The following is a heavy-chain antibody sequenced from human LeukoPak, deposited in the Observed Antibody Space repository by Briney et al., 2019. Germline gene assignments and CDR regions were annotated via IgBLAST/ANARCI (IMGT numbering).Heavy chain of an antibody. CDR2: IYYSGST. V-gene: IGHV4-31*03. Sequence: TLSLTCTVSGGSISSGGYYWSWIRQHPGKGLEWIGYIYYSGSTYYNPSLKSRVTISVDTSKNQFSLKLSSVTAADTAVYYCARVVVVPAATTFDYWGQGTLVTVSS. J-gene: IGHJ4*02. D-gene: IGHD2-2*01. CDR3: ARVVVVPAATTFDY. CDR1: GGSISSGGYY.